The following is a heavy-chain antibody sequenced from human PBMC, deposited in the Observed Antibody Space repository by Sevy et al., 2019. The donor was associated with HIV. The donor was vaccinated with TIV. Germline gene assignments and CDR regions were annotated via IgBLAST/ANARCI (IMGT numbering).Heavy chain of an antibody. V-gene: IGHV4-59*08. CDR2: IYYSGST. Sequence: SETLSLTCTVSGGSISSYYWSWIRQPPGKGLEWIGCIYYSGSTNYNPSLKSRVTISVDTSKNQFSLKLSSVTAADTAVYYCARHNKHYDFWSDLNWFDPWGQGTLVTVSS. CDR3: ARHNKHYDFWSDLNWFDP. CDR1: GGSISSYY. D-gene: IGHD3-3*01. J-gene: IGHJ5*02.